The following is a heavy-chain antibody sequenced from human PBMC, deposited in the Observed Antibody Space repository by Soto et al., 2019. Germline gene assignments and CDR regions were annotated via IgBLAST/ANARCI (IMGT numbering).Heavy chain of an antibody. Sequence: SETLSLTCAVSGGSISSGGYSWSWIRQLPGKGLEWIGYIYHSGSTYYNPSLKSRVTISVDRSKNQFSLKLSSVTAADTAVYYCARGGDGYNSDYFDYWGQGTLVTVSS. V-gene: IGHV4-30-2*01. J-gene: IGHJ4*02. CDR2: IYHSGST. CDR1: GGSISSGGYS. D-gene: IGHD5-12*01. CDR3: ARGGDGYNSDYFDY.